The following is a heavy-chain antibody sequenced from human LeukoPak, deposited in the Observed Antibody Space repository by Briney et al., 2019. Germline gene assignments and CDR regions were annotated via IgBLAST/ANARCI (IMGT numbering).Heavy chain of an antibody. Sequence: SGTLSLTCAVSGGSIGNTNWWSWVRQPPGQGLEWLGEISLTGLTHYNPSLESRVTVSLDKSKDQLSLNLTSVTAADTAVYYCSRENGAFSPFGYWGQGTLVTVLS. CDR2: ISLTGLT. V-gene: IGHV4-4*02. D-gene: IGHD2-8*01. CDR1: GGSIGNTNW. CDR3: SRENGAFSPFGY. J-gene: IGHJ4*02.